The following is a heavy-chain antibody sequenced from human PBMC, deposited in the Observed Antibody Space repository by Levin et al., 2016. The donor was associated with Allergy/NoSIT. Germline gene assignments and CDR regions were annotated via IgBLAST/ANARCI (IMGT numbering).Heavy chain of an antibody. CDR2: IYNSGNT. V-gene: IGHV4-59*01. J-gene: IGHJ5*01. Sequence: SETLSLTCTVSDGSINTYYWSWIRQSPGKGLEWIGHIYNSGNTNYNPSLKSRVTISEDMSKNQFYLKLTSMTTADTAVYYCARSDKWPRWGFDFWGQGTLVTVSS. CDR1: DGSINTYY. D-gene: IGHD5-12*01. CDR3: ARSDKWPRWGFDF.